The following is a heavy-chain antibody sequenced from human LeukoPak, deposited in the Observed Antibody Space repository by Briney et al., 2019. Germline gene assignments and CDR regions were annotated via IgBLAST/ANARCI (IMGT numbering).Heavy chain of an antibody. D-gene: IGHD4-17*01. J-gene: IGHJ4*02. Sequence: QAGGSLRLSCSASGFTFSSYAMHWVRQAPGKGLEYVSAISSNGGSTYYADSVKGRFTISRDNSKNTLYLQMSSLRAEDTAVYYCVKASKLILYYGDAPVDYWGQGTLVTVSS. CDR1: GFTFSSYA. CDR2: ISSNGGST. V-gene: IGHV3-64D*06. CDR3: VKASKLILYYGDAPVDY.